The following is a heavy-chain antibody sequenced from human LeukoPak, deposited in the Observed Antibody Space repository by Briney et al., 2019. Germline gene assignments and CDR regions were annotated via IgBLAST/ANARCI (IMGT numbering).Heavy chain of an antibody. CDR2: FDPEDGET. J-gene: IGHJ4*02. CDR1: GYTLTELS. V-gene: IGHV1-24*01. Sequence: ASVKVSCKVSGYTLTELSMHWVRQAPGKGLEWMGGFDPEDGETIYAQKFQGRVTMTEDTSTDTAYMEPSSLRSEDTAVYYCATTMIVVVISTDGLGDWGQGTLVTVSS. CDR3: ATTMIVVVISTDGLGD. D-gene: IGHD3-22*01.